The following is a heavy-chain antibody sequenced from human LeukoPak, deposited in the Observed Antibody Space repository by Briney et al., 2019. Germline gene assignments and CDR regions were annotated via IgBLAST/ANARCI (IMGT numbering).Heavy chain of an antibody. V-gene: IGHV7-4-1*02. D-gene: IGHD2-2*01. CDR2: INTNTGNP. CDR1: GYTFTSYA. Sequence: ASVKVSCKASGYTFTSYAMNWVRQAPGQGLEWMGWINTNTGNPTYAQGFTGRFVFSLDTSVSTAYLQISSLKAEDTAVYYCARVGIVVVPADYYGMDVWGQGTTVTVSS. CDR3: ARVGIVVVPADYYGMDV. J-gene: IGHJ6*02.